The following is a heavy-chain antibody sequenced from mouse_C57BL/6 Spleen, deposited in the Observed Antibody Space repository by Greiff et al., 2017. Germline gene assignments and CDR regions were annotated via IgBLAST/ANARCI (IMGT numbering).Heavy chain of an antibody. J-gene: IGHJ2*01. CDR2: ISGGGGNT. V-gene: IGHV5-9*01. Sequence: DVHLVESGGGLVKPGGSLKLSCAASGFTFSSYTMSWVRQTPEKRLEWVATISGGGGNTYYPDSVKGRFTISRDNAKNTLYLQMSSLRSEDTALYYCARHINYGSSYSDYWGQGTTLTVSS. CDR3: ARHINYGSSYSDY. D-gene: IGHD1-1*01. CDR1: GFTFSSYT.